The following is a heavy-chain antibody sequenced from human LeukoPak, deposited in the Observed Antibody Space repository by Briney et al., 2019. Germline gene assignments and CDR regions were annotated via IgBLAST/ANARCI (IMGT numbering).Heavy chain of an antibody. J-gene: IGHJ4*02. D-gene: IGHD2-15*01. V-gene: IGHV4-34*01. CDR2: INHSGST. CDR1: GGSFSGYY. CDR3: ARGRIFDY. Sequence: SETLSLTCAVYGGSFSGYYWSWIRQPSGKGLEWIGEINHSGSTNYNPSLKSRVTISVDTSKNQFSLKLSSVTAADTAVYYCARGRIFDYRGQGTLVTVSS.